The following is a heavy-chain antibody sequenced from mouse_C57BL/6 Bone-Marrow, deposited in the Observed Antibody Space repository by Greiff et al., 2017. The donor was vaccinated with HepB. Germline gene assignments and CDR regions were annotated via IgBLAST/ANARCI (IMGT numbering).Heavy chain of an antibody. V-gene: IGHV1-69*01. Sequence: VKLQQPGAELVMPGASVKLSCKASGYTFTSYWMHWVKQRPGQGLEWIGEIDPSDSYTNYNQKFKGKSTLTVDKSSSTAYMQLSSLTSEDSAVYYCSILDYWGQGPTPPVSS. J-gene: IGHJ2*01. CDR1: GYTFTSYW. D-gene: IGHD1-1*01. CDR2: IDPSDSYT. CDR3: SILDY.